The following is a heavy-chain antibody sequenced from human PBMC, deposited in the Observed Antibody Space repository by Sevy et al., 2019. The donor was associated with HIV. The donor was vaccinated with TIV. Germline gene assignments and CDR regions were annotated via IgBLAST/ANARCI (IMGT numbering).Heavy chain of an antibody. Sequence: GGSLRLSCAASGFTFSNAWMRWVRQAPGKGLEWVGRIKSKTDGGTTDYAAPVKGRFTISRDDSKNTLYLQMNSLKTEDTAVYYCTTRLVLCSSTSCYRGPFGYWGQGTLLTVSS. CDR3: TTRLVLCSSTSCYRGPFGY. D-gene: IGHD2-2*01. CDR2: IKSKTDGGTT. CDR1: GFTFSNAW. V-gene: IGHV3-15*01. J-gene: IGHJ4*02.